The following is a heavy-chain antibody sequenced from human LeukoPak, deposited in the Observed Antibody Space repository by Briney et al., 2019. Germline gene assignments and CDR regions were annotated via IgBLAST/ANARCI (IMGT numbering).Heavy chain of an antibody. V-gene: IGHV1-18*01. CDR3: ARALYSDSSGYYPGLDH. J-gene: IGHJ4*02. Sequence: GASVKVSCKASGYTFNSYAFSWVRQAPGQGLEWVGWISNYNGDTNYAQKFQGRVTLTTDTSTRTSYMELRNLGSDDTALYYCARALYSDSSGYYPGLDHWGQGTLITVSS. CDR2: ISNYNGDT. D-gene: IGHD3-22*01. CDR1: GYTFNSYA.